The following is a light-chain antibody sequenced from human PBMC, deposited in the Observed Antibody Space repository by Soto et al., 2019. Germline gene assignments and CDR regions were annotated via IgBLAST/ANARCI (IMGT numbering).Light chain of an antibody. J-gene: IGLJ1*01. V-gene: IGLV3-1*01. CDR1: KLGDKY. Sequence: SYELTQPPSVSVSPGQTASITCSGDKLGDKYVCWYQQKPGQSPVLVIYQDSKRPSGIPDRVSGSNSGNTATLTISGTQAMDEADYYCQTWDTSTAVFGTGTKLTVL. CDR3: QTWDTSTAV. CDR2: QDS.